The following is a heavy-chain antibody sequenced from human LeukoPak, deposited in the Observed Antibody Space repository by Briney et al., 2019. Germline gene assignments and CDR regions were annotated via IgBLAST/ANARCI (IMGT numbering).Heavy chain of an antibody. J-gene: IGHJ2*01. V-gene: IGHV4-30-2*01. CDR1: GGSISSGGYS. D-gene: IGHD3-22*01. CDR2: IYHSGST. Sequence: SETLSLTCAVSGGSISSGGYSWSWIRQPPGKGLEWIGYIYHSGSTYYNPSLKSRVTISVDRSKNQFSLKLSSVTAADTAVYYCARGRTMTRYLYWYFDLWGRGTLVTVSS. CDR3: ARGRTMTRYLYWYFDL.